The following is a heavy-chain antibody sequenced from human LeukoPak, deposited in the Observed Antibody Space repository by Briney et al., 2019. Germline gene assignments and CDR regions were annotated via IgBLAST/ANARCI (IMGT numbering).Heavy chain of an antibody. CDR1: GYTFTGYY. CDR3: ARVTNYDYVWGSYSDY. D-gene: IGHD3-16*01. J-gene: IGHJ4*02. V-gene: IGHV1-2*02. Sequence: GASVKVSCKASGYTFTGYYMHWVRQAPGQGLEWMGWINPNSGGTNYAQKFQGRVTMTRDTSISTAYRELSRLRSDDTAVYYCARVTNYDYVWGSYSDYWGQGTLVTVSS. CDR2: INPNSGGT.